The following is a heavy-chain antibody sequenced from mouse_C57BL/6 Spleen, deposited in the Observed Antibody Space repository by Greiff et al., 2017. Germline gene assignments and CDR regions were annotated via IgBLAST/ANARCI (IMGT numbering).Heavy chain of an antibody. CDR2: ISNGGGST. CDR3: ARRDLGYFDY. J-gene: IGHJ2*01. Sequence: EVKLVESGGGLVQPGGSLKLSCAASGFTFSDYYMYWVRQTPEKRLEWVAYISNGGGSTYYPDTVKGRFTISRDNAKNTLYLQMSRLKSEDTAMYYCARRDLGYFDYWGQGTTLTVSS. D-gene: IGHD4-1*01. CDR1: GFTFSDYY. V-gene: IGHV5-12*01.